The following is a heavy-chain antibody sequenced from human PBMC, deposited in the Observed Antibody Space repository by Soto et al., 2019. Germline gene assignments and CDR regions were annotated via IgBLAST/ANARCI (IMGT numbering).Heavy chain of an antibody. V-gene: IGHV3-53*04. Sequence: GGSLRLSCAASGFTVSSNYMSWVRQAPGKGLEWVSVIYSGGSTYYADSVKGRFTISRHNSKNTLYLQMNSLRAEDTAVYYCARGSESVTTRYYYYYYMDVWGKGTTVTVSS. D-gene: IGHD4-17*01. CDR2: IYSGGST. CDR3: ARGSESVTTRYYYYYYMDV. CDR1: GFTVSSNY. J-gene: IGHJ6*03.